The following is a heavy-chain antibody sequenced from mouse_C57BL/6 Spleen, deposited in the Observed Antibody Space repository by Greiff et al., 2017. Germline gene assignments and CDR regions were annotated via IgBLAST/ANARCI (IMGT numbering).Heavy chain of an antibody. V-gene: IGHV2-5*01. D-gene: IGHD1-1*01. CDR2: IWRGGST. CDR3: AKGSGGSSHYYAMDY. Sequence: QVQLQQSGPGLVQPSQSLSITCTVSGFSLTSYGVHWVRQSPGKGLEWLGVIWRGGSTDYNAAFMSRLSITKDNSKSQVFFKINSLQADDTAIYYCAKGSGGSSHYYAMDYWGQGTSVTVSS. CDR1: GFSLTSYG. J-gene: IGHJ4*01.